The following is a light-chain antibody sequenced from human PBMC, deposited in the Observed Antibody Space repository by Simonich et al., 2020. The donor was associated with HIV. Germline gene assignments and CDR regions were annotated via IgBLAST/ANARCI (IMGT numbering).Light chain of an antibody. Sequence: IQMTQSPSSVSASVGDRVTISCRASQGISSWLALYQKKPGKAPKILIYAASSLPSGVPSRFSGSGSGTDFTLTISRLQPEDIATYYCQQANSFPLTFGGGTKVEIK. CDR2: AAS. V-gene: IGKV1-12*01. CDR3: QQANSFPLT. J-gene: IGKJ4*01. CDR1: QGISSW.